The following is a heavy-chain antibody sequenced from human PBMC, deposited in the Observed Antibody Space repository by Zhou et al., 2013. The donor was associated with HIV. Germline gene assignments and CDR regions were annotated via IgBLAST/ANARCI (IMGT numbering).Heavy chain of an antibody. Sequence: QVQLVQSGAEVKKPGSSVKVSCKASGGTFSSYAISWVRQAPGQGLEWMGGIIPIFGTANYAQKFQGRVTITTDESTSTAYMELSSLRSEDTAVYYCARSGQLGEGSAATDYYYYYYMDVWGQRDHGHRLL. CDR2: IIPIFGTA. CDR3: ARSGQLGEGSAATDYYYYYYMDV. J-gene: IGHJ6*03. V-gene: IGHV1-69*05. D-gene: IGHD2-15*01. CDR1: GGTFSSYA.